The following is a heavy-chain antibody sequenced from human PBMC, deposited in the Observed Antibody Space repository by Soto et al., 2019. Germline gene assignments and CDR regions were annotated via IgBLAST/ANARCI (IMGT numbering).Heavy chain of an antibody. Sequence: SETLSLTCTVSGGSISSYYWSWIRQPPGKGLEWIGYINYSGSTNYNPSLKSRVTISVDTSKNQFSLKLSSVTAADTAVYYCARVDYYDSSGYTPFDYWGQGTLVTVSS. D-gene: IGHD3-22*01. CDR2: INYSGST. V-gene: IGHV4-59*01. CDR1: GGSISSYY. CDR3: ARVDYYDSSGYTPFDY. J-gene: IGHJ4*02.